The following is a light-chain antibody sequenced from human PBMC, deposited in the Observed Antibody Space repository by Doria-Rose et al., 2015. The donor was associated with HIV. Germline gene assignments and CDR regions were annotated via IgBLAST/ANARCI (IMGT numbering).Light chain of an antibody. CDR1: QSLLYTSKNY. J-gene: IGKJ3*01. CDR2: WAS. V-gene: IGKV4-1*01. CDR3: QQYYDTPS. Sequence: EIVLTQSPESLGMSLGERATLNCKSNQSLLYTSKNYLAWYQQKPGQPPKLLIYWASTRQSGVHARFSGSGSGTDFTLTISSLEAEDVAVYYCQQYYDTPSFGPGTTVDIK.